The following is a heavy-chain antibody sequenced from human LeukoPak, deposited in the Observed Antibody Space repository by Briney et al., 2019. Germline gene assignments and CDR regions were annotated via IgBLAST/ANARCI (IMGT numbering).Heavy chain of an antibody. J-gene: IGHJ3*02. CDR2: IYYSGST. Sequence: SETLSLTCTVTGGSISSYYWSWIRQPPGKGLEWIGYIYYSGSTNYNPSLKSRVTISVDTSKNQFSLKLSSVTAADTAVYYCARRSITMIVGFDIWGQGTMVTVSS. CDR3: ARRSITMIVGFDI. D-gene: IGHD3-22*01. V-gene: IGHV4-59*08. CDR1: GGSISSYY.